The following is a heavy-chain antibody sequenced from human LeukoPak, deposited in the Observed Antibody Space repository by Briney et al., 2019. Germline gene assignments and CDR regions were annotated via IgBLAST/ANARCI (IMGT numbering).Heavy chain of an antibody. CDR2: ISAYNGNT. CDR3: ARVEGIRSWFDP. CDR1: GGTFSSYA. V-gene: IGHV1-18*01. D-gene: IGHD1-14*01. Sequence: ASVKVSCKASGGTFSSYAISWVRQAPGQGLEWMGWISAYNGNTNYAQKLQGRVTMTTDTSTSTAYMELRSLRSDDTAVYYCARVEGIRSWFDPWGQGTLVTVSS. J-gene: IGHJ5*02.